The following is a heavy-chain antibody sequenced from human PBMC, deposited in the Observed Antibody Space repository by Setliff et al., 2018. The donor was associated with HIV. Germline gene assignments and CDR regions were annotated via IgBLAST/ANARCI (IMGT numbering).Heavy chain of an antibody. Sequence: KTSETLSLTCTVSGYSIGSDYYWSWIRQPPGKGLEWIGYIYYSGSTSYNPSLKSRVTISVDTSKNQFSLKLSSVTAADTAVYYCAREEDYNFWSGYDWFDPWGQGTLVTVSS. D-gene: IGHD3-3*01. CDR2: IYYSGST. J-gene: IGHJ5*02. V-gene: IGHV4-38-2*02. CDR1: GYSIGSDYY. CDR3: AREEDYNFWSGYDWFDP.